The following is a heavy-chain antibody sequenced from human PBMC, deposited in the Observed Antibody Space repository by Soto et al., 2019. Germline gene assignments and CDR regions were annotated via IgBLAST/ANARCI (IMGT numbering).Heavy chain of an antibody. CDR1: GYTFTGYY. V-gene: IGHV1-2*02. CDR2: INPNSGGT. Sequence: ASVKVSCRASGYTFTGYYMHWVRQAPGQGLEWMGWINPNSGGTNYAQKFQGRVTMTRDTSTDTAYMELSKLRSDDTAVYYCATESNSREFLIRPHFDSWGRGTLVTVSS. CDR3: ATESNSREFLIRPHFDS. J-gene: IGHJ4*02. D-gene: IGHD3-10*01.